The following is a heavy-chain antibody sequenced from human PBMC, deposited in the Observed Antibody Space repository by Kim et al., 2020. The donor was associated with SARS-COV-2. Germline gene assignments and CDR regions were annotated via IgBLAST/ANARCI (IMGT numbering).Heavy chain of an antibody. V-gene: IGHV4-34*01. Sequence: GSTNYNQSLKSRVTISVDTSKNQFSLKLSSVTAADTAVYYCAREGSGLDYWGQGTLVTVSS. CDR3: AREGSGLDY. J-gene: IGHJ4*02. CDR2: GST. D-gene: IGHD6-19*01.